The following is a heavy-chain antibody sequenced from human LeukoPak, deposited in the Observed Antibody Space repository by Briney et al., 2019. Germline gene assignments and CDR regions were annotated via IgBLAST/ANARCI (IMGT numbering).Heavy chain of an antibody. V-gene: IGHV1-8*01. CDR2: VHPDTGYA. CDR1: GYPFTTYE. CDR3: ARGPRNDP. J-gene: IGHJ5*02. D-gene: IGHD1-14*01. Sequence: GASVKVPCKTSGYPFTTYEINWVRQAAGQGLEWMGWVHPDTGYADYAQKFQGRVTMTSDTSISTAYMELGSLRSDDTAVYFCARGPRNDPWGQGTLVTVSS.